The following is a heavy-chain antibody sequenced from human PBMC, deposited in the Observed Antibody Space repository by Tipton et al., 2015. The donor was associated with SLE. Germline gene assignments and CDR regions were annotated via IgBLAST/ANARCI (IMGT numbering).Heavy chain of an antibody. CDR2: IDHSGNS. CDR3: ARTLDALDI. Sequence: TLSLTCTVSDGSLRDYYWSWVRQPPGKGLEWIGQIDHSGNSKYNPSLRSRVTMSVDTSQDQLSLKLISVTAADTAVYYCARTLDALDIWGQGTLVTVSS. V-gene: IGHV4-34*01. J-gene: IGHJ3*02. CDR1: DGSLRDYY.